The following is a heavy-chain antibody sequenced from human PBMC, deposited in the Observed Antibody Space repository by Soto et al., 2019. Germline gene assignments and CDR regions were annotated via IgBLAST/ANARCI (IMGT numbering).Heavy chain of an antibody. CDR3: ARGQSVLRFLEWSPHMDV. D-gene: IGHD3-3*01. CDR1: GYTFTSYD. Sequence: ASVKVSCKASGYTFTSYDINWVRQATGQGLEWMGWMNPNSGNTGYAQKFQGRVTMTRNTSISTAYMELSSLRSEDTAVYYCARGQSVLRFLEWSPHMDVWGKGTTVTVSS. J-gene: IGHJ6*03. V-gene: IGHV1-8*01. CDR2: MNPNSGNT.